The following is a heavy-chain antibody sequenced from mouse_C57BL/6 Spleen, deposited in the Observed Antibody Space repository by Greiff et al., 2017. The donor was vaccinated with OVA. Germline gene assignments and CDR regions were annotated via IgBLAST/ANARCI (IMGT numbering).Heavy chain of an antibody. D-gene: IGHD1-1*01. CDR2: IDPSDSET. J-gene: IGHJ3*01. CDR1: GYTFTSYW. V-gene: IGHV1-52*01. CDR3: ARTHDTTPFAY. Sequence: QVQLQQPGAELVRPGSSVKLSCKASGYTFTSYWMHWVKQRPIQGLEWIGNIDPSDSETHYNQKFKDKATLTVDKSSSTAYMQLSSLTSEDSAVYYCARTHDTTPFAYWGQGTLVTVSA.